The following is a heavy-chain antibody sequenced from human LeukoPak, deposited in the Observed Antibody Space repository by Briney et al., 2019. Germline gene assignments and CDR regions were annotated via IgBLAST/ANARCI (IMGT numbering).Heavy chain of an antibody. CDR2: INPSGGST. CDR1: GYTFTSYY. Sequence: ASVKVSCKASGYTFTSYYMHWVRQAPGQGLEWMGIINPSGGSTSYARKFQGRVTMTRDTSTSTVYMELSSLRSEDTAVYYCARVPQFEAPGNAFDIWGQGTMVTVSS. V-gene: IGHV1-46*01. CDR3: ARVPQFEAPGNAFDI. D-gene: IGHD4-23*01. J-gene: IGHJ3*02.